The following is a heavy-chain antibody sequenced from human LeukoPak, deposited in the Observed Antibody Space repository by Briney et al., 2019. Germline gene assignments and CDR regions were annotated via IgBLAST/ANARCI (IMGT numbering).Heavy chain of an antibody. J-gene: IGHJ6*03. Sequence: ASVKVSCKASGYTFTGYYMHWVRQAPGQGLEWMGWINPNSGGTNYAQKFQGRVTMTRDTSISTAYMELSRLRSDDTAVYYCARARIAAAGTQNYYYYYMGVWGKGTTVTVSS. CDR3: ARARIAAAGTQNYYYYYMGV. D-gene: IGHD6-13*01. V-gene: IGHV1-2*02. CDR1: GYTFTGYY. CDR2: INPNSGGT.